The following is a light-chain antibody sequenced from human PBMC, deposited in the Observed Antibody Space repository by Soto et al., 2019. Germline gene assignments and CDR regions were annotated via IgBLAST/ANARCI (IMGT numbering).Light chain of an antibody. Sequence: MSLYPGTLAFSPGQRSTLACSGSPSVSSSHFAWYQHKPGPAPRLLLHGASTRATGIPARFSGSVSGTEFAFTITIRSRDSFAVDLCKYQSNWSAAVTVGQGTRLEIK. V-gene: IGKV3-15*01. CDR3: KYQSNWSAAVT. CDR1: PSVSSSH. J-gene: IGKJ5*01. CDR2: GAS.